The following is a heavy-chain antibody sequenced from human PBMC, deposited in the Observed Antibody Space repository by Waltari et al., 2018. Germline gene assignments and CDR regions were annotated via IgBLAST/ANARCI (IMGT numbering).Heavy chain of an antibody. J-gene: IGHJ4*02. CDR3: ARLKQLVYYFDS. CDR2: LYSGGGT. V-gene: IGHV3-53*01. CDR1: GFSVPSNY. D-gene: IGHD1-1*01. Sequence: EVQLVESGGGLIQPGGSLRLSCAVSGFSVPSNYLIWLRQAPGKGVDVVAVLYSGGGTYYTDSVKGRFTISRDNSNNTLDLQMTGLRADDTAVYFCARLKQLVYYFDSWGQGTQVTVSS.